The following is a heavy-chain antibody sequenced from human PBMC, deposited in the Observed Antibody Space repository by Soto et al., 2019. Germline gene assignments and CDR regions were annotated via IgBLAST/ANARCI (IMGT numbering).Heavy chain of an antibody. J-gene: IGHJ6*02. CDR1: GYTFTSYA. Sequence: QVQLVQSGAEVKKPGASVKVSCKASGYTFTSYAMHWVRQAPGQRLEWMGWINAGNGNTKYSQKFQGRVTITRDTSASTAYMELSSLRSEDTAVYYCASSSAFGQNIVVVPAAHYYYYYGMDVWGQGTTVTVSS. CDR3: ASSSAFGQNIVVVPAAHYYYYYGMDV. V-gene: IGHV1-3*01. D-gene: IGHD2-2*01. CDR2: INAGNGNT.